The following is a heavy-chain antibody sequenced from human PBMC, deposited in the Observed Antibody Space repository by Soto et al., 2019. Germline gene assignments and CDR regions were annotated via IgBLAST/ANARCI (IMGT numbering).Heavy chain of an antibody. J-gene: IGHJ4*02. CDR3: ARGITLKAVVQRDAPDKTYFDS. CDR2: INHSGST. V-gene: IGHV4-34*01. D-gene: IGHD3-22*01. CDR1: GGSFSGHY. Sequence: PSETLSLTWAVYGGSFSGHYWSWIRQAPGKGLEWSGEINHSGSTNYNPSLKSRVTISVDTSKNQFCLKLSSVTAADTSVYYCARGITLKAVVQRDAPDKTYFDSWGRGTLVTVSS.